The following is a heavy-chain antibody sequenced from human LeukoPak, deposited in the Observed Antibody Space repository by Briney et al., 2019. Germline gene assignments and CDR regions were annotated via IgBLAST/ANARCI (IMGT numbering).Heavy chain of an antibody. CDR1: GFTFTNYG. CDR2: IWYDGSNK. CDR3: AREQSGGTFDD. Sequence: GRSLRLSCAASGFTFTNYGMHWVRQAPGKGLEWVAFIWYDGSNKYYADSVKGRFTISRDNSKNTLYLQMNSLRAEDTAVYYCAREQSGGTFDDWGQGTLVTVSS. D-gene: IGHD1-26*01. J-gene: IGHJ4*02. V-gene: IGHV3-33*01.